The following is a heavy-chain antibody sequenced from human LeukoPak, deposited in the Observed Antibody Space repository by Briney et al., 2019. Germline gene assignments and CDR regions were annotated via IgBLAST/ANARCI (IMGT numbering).Heavy chain of an antibody. Sequence: SETLSLTCAVSGGSISSGGYSWSWIRQPPGKGLEWIGYIYHSGSTYYNPSLKSRVTISVDTSKNQFSLKLSSVTAADTAVYYCARGLYYYDSSGYYPLFDYWGQGTLVTVSS. D-gene: IGHD3-22*01. CDR2: IYHSGST. V-gene: IGHV4-30-2*01. J-gene: IGHJ4*02. CDR1: GGSISSGGYS. CDR3: ARGLYYYDSSGYYPLFDY.